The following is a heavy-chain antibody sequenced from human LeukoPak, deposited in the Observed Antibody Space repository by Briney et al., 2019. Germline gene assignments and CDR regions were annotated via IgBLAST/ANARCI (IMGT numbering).Heavy chain of an antibody. CDR3: VRGTGTSLGYFDY. J-gene: IGHJ4*02. Sequence: ASVKVSCKASGYTFTSHYIHWVRQAPGQGLEWMGIINPNGGSTGYAQKFQGRVTLTRDTSTSTVYMELSSLRSEDTAVYYCVRGTGTSLGYFDYWGQGTLVTVSS. V-gene: IGHV1-46*01. D-gene: IGHD1-14*01. CDR1: GYTFTSHY. CDR2: INPNGGST.